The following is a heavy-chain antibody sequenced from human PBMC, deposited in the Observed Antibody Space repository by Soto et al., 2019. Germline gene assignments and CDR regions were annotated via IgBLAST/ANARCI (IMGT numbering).Heavy chain of an antibody. J-gene: IGHJ4*02. Sequence: QVQLVQSGAEVKKPGASVKVSCKASDYTFTSYDISWVRQAPGQGLEWMGWISAYSGNTNYAQKFQGRVTMTTDTSTTTAYMELRSLRSDDTAVYYCAREGQTEYYFDYWGRGTLVTVSS. CDR1: DYTFTSYD. CDR3: AREGQTEYYFDY. V-gene: IGHV1-18*01. CDR2: ISAYSGNT.